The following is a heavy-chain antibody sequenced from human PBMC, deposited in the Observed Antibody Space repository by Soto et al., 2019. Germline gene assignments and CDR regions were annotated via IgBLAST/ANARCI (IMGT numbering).Heavy chain of an antibody. CDR2: ISYDGSDK. J-gene: IGHJ4*02. CDR1: GFTFSYYG. V-gene: IGHV3-30*18. D-gene: IGHD3-16*02. CDR3: AKGLGELSPESYDH. Sequence: QVQLVESGGGVVQPGRSLRLSCAASGFTFSYYGMHWVRRAPGKGLEWVAVISYDGSDKYYADSVKGRFTISRDNSKNTLDLQMNSLRDDDTAVYYCAKGLGELSPESYDHWGQGTLITVSS.